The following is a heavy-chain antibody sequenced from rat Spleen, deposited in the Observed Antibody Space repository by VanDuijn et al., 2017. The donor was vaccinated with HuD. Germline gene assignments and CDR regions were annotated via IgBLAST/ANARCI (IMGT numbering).Heavy chain of an antibody. CDR3: TTSYGSYFDY. Sequence: EVQLVESGGGLVQPGRSLKLSCAASGFTFSDYAMAWVRQAPKKGLEWVATISYDGSSTYHRESVKGRFTISRDNAKSTLYLQMYSLRSEDTATYYCTTSYGSYFDYWGQGVMVTVSS. J-gene: IGHJ2*01. D-gene: IGHD1-3*01. CDR2: ISYDGSST. V-gene: IGHV5-17*01. CDR1: GFTFSDYA.